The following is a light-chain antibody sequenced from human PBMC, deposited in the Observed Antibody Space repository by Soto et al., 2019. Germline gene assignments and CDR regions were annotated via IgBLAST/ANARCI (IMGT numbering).Light chain of an antibody. V-gene: IGKV3-15*01. CDR2: GAS. Sequence: VVMTQSPATLSVSPGERATLSCRASQSVSSNLAWYQQKPGQAPRLLIYGASNRATGIPARFSGSGSGTDFTLIISSLQSEDFAVYYCQQYNNWPPWTFGRGTKVDTK. CDR1: QSVSSN. CDR3: QQYNNWPPWT. J-gene: IGKJ1*01.